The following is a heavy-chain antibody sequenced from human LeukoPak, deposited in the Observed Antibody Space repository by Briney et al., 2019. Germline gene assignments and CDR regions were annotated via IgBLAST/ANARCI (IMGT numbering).Heavy chain of an antibody. CDR1: GYTLTELS. CDR2: FDPEDGET. V-gene: IGHV1-24*01. D-gene: IGHD3-22*01. Sequence: GASVKVSCKVSGYTLTELSMHWVRQAPGKGLEWMGGFDPEDGETIYAQKFQGRVTMTEDTSTDTAYMELSSLRSEDTAVYYCATAQYYYDSSGCYYFDYWGQGTLVTVSS. CDR3: ATAQYYYDSSGCYYFDY. J-gene: IGHJ4*02.